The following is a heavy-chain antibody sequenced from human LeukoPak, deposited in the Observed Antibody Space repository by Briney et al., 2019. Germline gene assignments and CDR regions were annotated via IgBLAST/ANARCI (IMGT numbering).Heavy chain of an antibody. V-gene: IGHV3-23*01. J-gene: IGHJ3*02. Sequence: GGSLRLSCAASGFTFSSYAMRWVRQAPGKGLEWVSGITGSGGRTYYADSVKGRFTISRDNSKNTLYLQMNSLRAEDTAVYYCAKKKTYGVGWLQSMGDAFDIWGQGTMVTVSS. CDR2: ITGSGGRT. CDR3: AKKKTYGVGWLQSMGDAFDI. CDR1: GFTFSSYA. D-gene: IGHD5-24*01.